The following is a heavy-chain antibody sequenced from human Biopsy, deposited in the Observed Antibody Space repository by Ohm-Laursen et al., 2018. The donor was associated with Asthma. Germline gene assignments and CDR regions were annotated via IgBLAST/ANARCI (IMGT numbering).Heavy chain of an antibody. CDR2: IDWEEDK. CDR3: TRHNDY. D-gene: IGHD1-14*01. CDR1: GFSLSSSGAN. V-gene: IGHV2-70*04. J-gene: IGHJ4*02. Sequence: TQTLTLTCSFSGFSLSSSGANVNWIRQPPGKALEWLARIDWEEDKFYSTSLRTRLTISKGSSEDQVVLTMTNMGPVDTATYYCTRHNDYWGQGTLVTVSS.